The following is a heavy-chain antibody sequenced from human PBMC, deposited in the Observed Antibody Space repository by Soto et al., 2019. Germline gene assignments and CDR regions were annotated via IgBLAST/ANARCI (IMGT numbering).Heavy chain of an antibody. D-gene: IGHD3-16*01. J-gene: IGHJ6*02. CDR3: ARQGSNGAYYYYGMDV. CDR2: IYPGDSDT. CDR1: GYRFSSYW. Sequence: PGESLKISCKGSGYRFSSYWIAWVRQTPGKGLEWMGTIYPGDSDTRYSPSFEGQVTMSADKSSSTAYLQWSSLKASDTAMYYCARQGSNGAYYYYGMDVWGQGTTVTVSS. V-gene: IGHV5-51*01.